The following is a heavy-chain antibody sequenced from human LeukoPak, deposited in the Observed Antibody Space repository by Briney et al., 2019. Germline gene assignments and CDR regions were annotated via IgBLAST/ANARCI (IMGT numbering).Heavy chain of an antibody. J-gene: IGHJ4*02. Sequence: SETLSLTCTVSGGSISSGDYYWSWIRQPPGKGLEWIGYIYYSGSTYYNPSLKSRVTISVDTSKNQFSLKLSSVTAADTAVYYCASRYCSGGSCYPSKIFDYWGQGTLVTVSS. CDR3: ASRYCSGGSCYPSKIFDY. CDR1: GGSISSGDYY. CDR2: IYYSGST. D-gene: IGHD2-15*01. V-gene: IGHV4-30-4*01.